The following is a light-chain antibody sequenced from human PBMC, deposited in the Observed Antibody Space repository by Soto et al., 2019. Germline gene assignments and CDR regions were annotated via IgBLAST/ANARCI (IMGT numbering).Light chain of an antibody. J-gene: IGKJ2*03. V-gene: IGKV1-39*01. Sequence: DIQMTQSPSSLSASVGDRVTITCRASQSISTLLNWYQQKPGKAPKVLIYAASSLYSGVPSRFSGCGSVTDFTLTISSLQPEDFATYYCHQSYSTPRSVGQGTKLEIK. CDR1: QSISTL. CDR2: AAS. CDR3: HQSYSTPRS.